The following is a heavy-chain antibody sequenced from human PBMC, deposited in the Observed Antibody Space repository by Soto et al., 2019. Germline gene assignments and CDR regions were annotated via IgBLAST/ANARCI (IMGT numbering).Heavy chain of an antibody. CDR1: GGSISSYY. Sequence: PSETLSLTCTFSGGSISSYYWSWIRQPPGKGLEWIGYIYYSGITDYNPSLKSRVTISVDTSKSQFSLKLSSVTAADTAVYYCARGGGVYYFDYWGQGTLATVSS. V-gene: IGHV4-59*01. CDR2: IYYSGIT. CDR3: ARGGGVYYFDY. J-gene: IGHJ4*02. D-gene: IGHD2-8*02.